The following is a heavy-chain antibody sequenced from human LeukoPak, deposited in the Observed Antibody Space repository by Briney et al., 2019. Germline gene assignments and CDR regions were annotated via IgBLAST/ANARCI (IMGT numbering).Heavy chain of an antibody. D-gene: IGHD3-10*01. CDR2: ISGSGDNT. Sequence: GGSLRLSCAASGFNFNSYAMSWVRQAPGKGLEWVSGISGSGDNTYYTDSVKGRFTISRDNSKNTLYLQMSSLRAEDTAVYYCAKVPGYYVSGSYPGYFDLWGRGTLVTVSS. CDR1: GFNFNSYA. CDR3: AKVPGYYVSGSYPGYFDL. J-gene: IGHJ2*01. V-gene: IGHV3-23*01.